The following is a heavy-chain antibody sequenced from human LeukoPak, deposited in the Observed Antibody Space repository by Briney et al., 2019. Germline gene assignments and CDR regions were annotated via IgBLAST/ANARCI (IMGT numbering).Heavy chain of an antibody. CDR2: ISGSSSYI. Sequence: GGSLRLSSAASGFSFSSYNMSWVRQAPGKGLEWVSSISGSSSYIYYADSVKGRFTISRDNAKNSLYLQMNSLRVEDTAVYYCARAYGSGSSHMANYWGQGTLVTVSS. J-gene: IGHJ4*02. CDR1: GFSFSSYN. V-gene: IGHV3-21*01. CDR3: ARAYGSGSSHMANY. D-gene: IGHD3-10*01.